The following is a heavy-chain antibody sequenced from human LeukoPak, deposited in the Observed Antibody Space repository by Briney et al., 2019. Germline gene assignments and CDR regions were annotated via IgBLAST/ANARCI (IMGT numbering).Heavy chain of an antibody. J-gene: IGHJ4*02. CDR3: ASPRWDSYGYGY. CDR2: IIPIFGTA. V-gene: IGHV1-69*06. D-gene: IGHD5-18*01. Sequence: VASVKVSCKASGYTFTSYYMHWVRQAPGQGLEWMGGIIPIFGTANYAQKFQGGVTITADKSTSTAYMELSSLRSEDTAVYYCASPRWDSYGYGYWGQGTLVTVSS. CDR1: GYTFTSYY.